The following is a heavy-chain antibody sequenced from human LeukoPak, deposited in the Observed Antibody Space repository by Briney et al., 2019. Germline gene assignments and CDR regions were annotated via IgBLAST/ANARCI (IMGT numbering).Heavy chain of an antibody. CDR2: INHSGST. V-gene: IGHV4-34*01. D-gene: IGHD3-16*02. Sequence: SETLSLTCAVYGGSFSGYYWSWIRQPPGKGLEWIGEINHSGSTNYNPSLKSRVTISVDTSKNQFSLKLSSVTAADTAVYYCARTVRVWGSYRHPFDYWGQGTLVTVSS. CDR1: GGSFSGYY. CDR3: ARTVRVWGSYRHPFDY. J-gene: IGHJ4*02.